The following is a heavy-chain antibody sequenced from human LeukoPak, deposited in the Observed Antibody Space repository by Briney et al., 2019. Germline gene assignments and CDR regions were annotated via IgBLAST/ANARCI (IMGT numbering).Heavy chain of an antibody. CDR2: LFDLGSST. D-gene: IGHD3-10*01. CDR1: GFTFSRYA. J-gene: IGHJ4*02. Sequence: PGRSRRLSCAASGFTFSRYAMGWVRQAPGKGLEWVSALFDLGSSTYYADSVRGRFTISRDNSKNTLYLQMNGLRAEDTAIYFCAKDLDYYGSGSPWYFDSWGQGTLVTVSS. CDR3: AKDLDYYGSGSPWYFDS. V-gene: IGHV3-23*01.